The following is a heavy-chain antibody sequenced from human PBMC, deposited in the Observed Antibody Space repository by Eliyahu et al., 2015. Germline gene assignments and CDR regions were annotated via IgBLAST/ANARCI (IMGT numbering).Heavy chain of an antibody. Sequence: QLQLQESGPGLVKPSETLSXXCTXSGGSISXSSXYWGWIRQPPGKGLEWIGSIYYSGXTXYNPSLKSRVTISVDTSKNQFSLKLSSVTAADTAVYYCALFISGWYEGDAFDIWGQGTMVTVSS. CDR1: GGSISXSSXY. V-gene: IGHV4-39*01. CDR2: IYYSGXT. J-gene: IGHJ3*02. CDR3: ALFISGWYEGDAFDI. D-gene: IGHD6-19*01.